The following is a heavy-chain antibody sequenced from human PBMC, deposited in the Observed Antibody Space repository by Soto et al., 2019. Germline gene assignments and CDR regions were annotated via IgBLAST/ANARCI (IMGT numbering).Heavy chain of an antibody. CDR3: ASRGTTTYCSGGSCYARGFDY. CDR2: ISYSGST. D-gene: IGHD2-15*01. CDR1: GGSISRYY. Sequence: SETQSLTCTVSGGSISRYYWSWIRQPPGKELEWIGYISYSGSTNYNPSLKSRVTISVDTSKNQFSLNLNSVTAADTAVYYCASRGTTTYCSGGSCYARGFDYWGQGTLVTFSS. J-gene: IGHJ4*02. V-gene: IGHV4-59*08.